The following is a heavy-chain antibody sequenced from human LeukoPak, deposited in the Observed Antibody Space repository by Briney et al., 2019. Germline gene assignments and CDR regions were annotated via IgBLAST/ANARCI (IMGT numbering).Heavy chain of an antibody. CDR3: ARVKEGVAGTRTNWFDP. CDR1: GDSVSSNSAA. Sequence: SQTLSLTCAISGDSVSSNSAAWNWIRQSPSRGLEWLGRTYYRSKWYNDYAVSVKSRIAINPDTSKNQFSLQLNSVTPEDTAVYYCARVKEGVAGTRTNWFDPWGQGTLVTVSS. V-gene: IGHV6-1*01. J-gene: IGHJ5*02. D-gene: IGHD6-19*01. CDR2: TYYRSKWYN.